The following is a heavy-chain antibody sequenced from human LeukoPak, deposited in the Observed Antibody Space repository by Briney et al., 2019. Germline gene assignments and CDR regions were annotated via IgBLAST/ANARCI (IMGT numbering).Heavy chain of an antibody. Sequence: PSETLSLTCAVSGGSISSGGYSWSWIRQPPGKGLEWIGYIYHSGSTYYNPSLKSRVTISVDRSKNQFSLKLSSVTAADTAVYYCARRTTVKRRFDPWGQGTLVTVSS. V-gene: IGHV4-30-2*01. D-gene: IGHD4-4*01. CDR1: GGSISSGGYS. CDR3: ARRTTVKRRFDP. CDR2: IYHSGST. J-gene: IGHJ5*02.